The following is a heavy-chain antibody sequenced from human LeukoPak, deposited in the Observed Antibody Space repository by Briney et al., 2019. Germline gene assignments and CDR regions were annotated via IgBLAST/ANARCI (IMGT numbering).Heavy chain of an antibody. CDR2: FYYRGIT. CDR1: GGSLSSSSYY. Sequence: PSETLSLTCTVSGGSLSSSSYYWGWIRQPPGKGLEWIGSFYYRGITYYNASLKRRVSIFVDTSKNQFSLQLSSVTAADTAVYYCARNPTNADFWSGSSYFDYWGQGNLVTVSS. CDR3: ARNPTNADFWSGSSYFDY. J-gene: IGHJ4*02. V-gene: IGHV4-39*01. D-gene: IGHD3-3*01.